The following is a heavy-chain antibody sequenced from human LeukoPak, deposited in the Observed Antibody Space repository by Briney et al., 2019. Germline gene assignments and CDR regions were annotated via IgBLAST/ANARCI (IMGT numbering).Heavy chain of an antibody. V-gene: IGHV3-7*01. Sequence: PGGSLRLSCAASGFTFRSYWMSWVRQAPGKGLECVANKKQDGSEQYYMDSVKGRFTISRDNSKNTLYLQMNSLRAEDTAVYYCARDGGSIVVVVAATLAYYGMDVWGRGTTVTVSS. CDR3: ARDGGSIVVVVAATLAYYGMDV. CDR1: GFTFRSYW. D-gene: IGHD2-15*01. J-gene: IGHJ6*02. CDR2: KKQDGSEQ.